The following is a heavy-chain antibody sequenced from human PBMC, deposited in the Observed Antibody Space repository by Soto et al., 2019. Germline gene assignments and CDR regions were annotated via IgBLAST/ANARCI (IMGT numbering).Heavy chain of an antibody. CDR2: ISNDGGLK. CDR3: SNGEGGFYDYSLVY. CDR1: GCSFRSYV. D-gene: IGHD3-3*01. Sequence: GGSLRLSCAVSGCSFRSYVMHWVRQAPGKGLEWVAVISNDGGLKHYTDSVKGRFTISRDNSQNTLFLEINSLRPEDTAAYCCSNGEGGFYDYSLVYWGQGSMVTFSS. V-gene: IGHV3-30*18. J-gene: IGHJ1*01.